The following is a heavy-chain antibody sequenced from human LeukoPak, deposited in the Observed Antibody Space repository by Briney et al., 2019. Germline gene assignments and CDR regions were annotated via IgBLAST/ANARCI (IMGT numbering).Heavy chain of an antibody. J-gene: IGHJ6*01. CDR1: GRSVSSGSYY. V-gene: IGHV4-61*01. D-gene: IGHD3-9*01. CDR3: ARDPILTGYYNVRYYGMDV. Sequence: SETLSLTWTVSGRSVSSGSYYWSWLRQPPGKGLEWIGYIYYSGSTNYNPSLKSRVTISVDTSKNQFSLKLSSVTAADTAVDYCARDPILTGYYNVRYYGMDVWGQGTTVTVSS. CDR2: IYYSGST.